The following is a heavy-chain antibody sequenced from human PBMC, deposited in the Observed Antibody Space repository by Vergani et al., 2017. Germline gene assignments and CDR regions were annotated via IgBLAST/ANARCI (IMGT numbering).Heavy chain of an antibody. CDR2: INPGDGAT. CDR1: GFTFTDYY. J-gene: IGHJ4*02. CDR3: ARSGGVGTLGHFAL. V-gene: IGHV1-69-2*01. Sequence: EAQLTQSGTEVKKPGATVKISCKVSGFTFTDYYLHWVRVGPGQGLTWMGVINPGDGATIYAAHFQGRVTIAADTSRDTGYMELRTLNPDDTAIYFCARSGGVGTLGHFALWGQGTLVTVSS. D-gene: IGHD3-16*01.